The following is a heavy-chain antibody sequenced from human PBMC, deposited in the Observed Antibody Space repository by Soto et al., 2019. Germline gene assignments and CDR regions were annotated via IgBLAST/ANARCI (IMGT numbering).Heavy chain of an antibody. Sequence: QVQLVQSGAEVKKPGSSVKLSCKTSGGTFRNYAINWVRQAPGQGLEWMGGSIPVFGTANYAQTFQGRFTITADESTSTAYMELSSLRSKDTAVYYCAIPLPKQQLVRGAFDHWGQGTLVTVAS. J-gene: IGHJ4*02. CDR3: AIPLPKQQLVRGAFDH. CDR2: SIPVFGTA. CDR1: GGTFRNYA. D-gene: IGHD6-13*01. V-gene: IGHV1-69*01.